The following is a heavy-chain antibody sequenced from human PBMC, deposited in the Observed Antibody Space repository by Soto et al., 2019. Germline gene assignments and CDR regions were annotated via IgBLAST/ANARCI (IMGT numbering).Heavy chain of an antibody. J-gene: IGHJ4*02. V-gene: IGHV4-61*01. D-gene: IGHD3-10*01. CDR3: ARGYYYRSGSYVDS. CDR2: IFYTGST. Sequence: KTXETLSLACRVSGVSVSGGSYIWSWIRQPPGKGLEWIGYIFYTGSTNYNPSLKSRVTISIDTSRNQFSLKLISVTAADTDVYFCARGYYYRSGSYVDSWGQGTLVTVSS. CDR1: GVSVSGGSYI.